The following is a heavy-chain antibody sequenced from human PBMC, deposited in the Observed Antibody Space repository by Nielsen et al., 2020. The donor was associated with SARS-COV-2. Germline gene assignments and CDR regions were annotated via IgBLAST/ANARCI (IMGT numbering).Heavy chain of an antibody. D-gene: IGHD3-3*01. J-gene: IGHJ4*02. Sequence: GESLKISCKGSGYTFTNYWIGWVRQRPGRGLEWMGIIYPSDSDIRYSPSFQGQVTISADKSINTAYLQWSTLKTSDTAMYYCARLILSGYDFWSGYFDYWGQGTLVTVSS. V-gene: IGHV5-51*01. CDR1: GYTFTNYW. CDR3: ARLILSGYDFWSGYFDY. CDR2: IYPSDSDI.